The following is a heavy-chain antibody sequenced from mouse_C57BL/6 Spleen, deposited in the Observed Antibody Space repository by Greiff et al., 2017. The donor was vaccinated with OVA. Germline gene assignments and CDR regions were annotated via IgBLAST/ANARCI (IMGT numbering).Heavy chain of an antibody. V-gene: IGHV1-54*01. Sequence: VQLQQSGAELVRPGTSVKVSCKASGYAFTNYLIEWVKQRPGQGLEWIGVINPGSGGTNYNEKFKGKATLTADKSSSTAYMQLSSLTSEDSAVYFCAREITKYFDYWGQGTTLTVSS. CDR3: AREITKYFDY. CDR2: INPGSGGT. CDR1: GYAFTNYL. J-gene: IGHJ2*01. D-gene: IGHD2-4*01.